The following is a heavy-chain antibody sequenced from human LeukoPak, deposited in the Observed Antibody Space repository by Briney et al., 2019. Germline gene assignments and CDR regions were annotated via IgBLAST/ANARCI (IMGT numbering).Heavy chain of an antibody. V-gene: IGHV3-7*03. Sequence: GGSLRLSCAASGFIFSSYWMTWVRQAPGKGLEWVANIKEDGSKKNYVDSVKGRFTISRDNAKNSLYLQMNSLRAEDMAVYYCATPLDYYDSSGYHQGGDWGQGTLVTVSS. CDR3: ATPLDYYDSSGYHQGGD. J-gene: IGHJ4*02. CDR2: IKEDGSKK. D-gene: IGHD3-22*01. CDR1: GFIFSSYW.